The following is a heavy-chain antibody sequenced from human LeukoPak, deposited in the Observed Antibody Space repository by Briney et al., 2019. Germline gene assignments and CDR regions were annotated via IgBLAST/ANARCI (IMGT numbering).Heavy chain of an antibody. Sequence: SETLSLTCTVSGGSISSYYWSRIRQPPGKGLEWIGYIYYSGSTNYNPSLKSRVTILVDTSKNQFSLKLSSVTAADTAVYYCARQIGRGYDSSGYFGYWGQGTLVTVSS. V-gene: IGHV4-59*08. CDR1: GGSISSYY. J-gene: IGHJ4*02. D-gene: IGHD3-22*01. CDR2: IYYSGST. CDR3: ARQIGRGYDSSGYFGY.